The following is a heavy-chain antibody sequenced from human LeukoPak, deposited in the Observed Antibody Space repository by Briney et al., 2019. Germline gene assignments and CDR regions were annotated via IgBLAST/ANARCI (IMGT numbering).Heavy chain of an antibody. CDR3: AKERAIVRGLIYYGMDV. V-gene: IGHV3-9*01. CDR2: IPWNSGSI. Sequence: GGSLRLSCAASGFTFDDYAMYWVRQAPGKGLEWVSGIPWNSGSIGYADSVKGRFTISRDNVKNSLYLQMHSLRAEDTALYYCAKERAIVRGLIYYGMDVWGQGTTVTVSS. D-gene: IGHD3-10*02. CDR1: GFTFDDYA. J-gene: IGHJ6*02.